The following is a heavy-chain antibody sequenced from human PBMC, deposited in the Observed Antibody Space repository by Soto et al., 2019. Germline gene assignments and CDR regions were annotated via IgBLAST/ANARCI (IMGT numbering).Heavy chain of an antibody. CDR1: GGTFSSYA. D-gene: IGHD3-10*01. CDR2: IIPIFGTA. Sequence: QVQLVQSGAEVKKPGSSVKVSCKASGGTFSSYAISWVRQAPGQGLEWMGGIIPIFGTANYAQKFQGRVTITADESTSTADMELSSLRSEDTAVYYCARGTMVRGVISYYYYGMDVWGQGTTVTVSS. V-gene: IGHV1-69*01. CDR3: ARGTMVRGVISYYYYGMDV. J-gene: IGHJ6*02.